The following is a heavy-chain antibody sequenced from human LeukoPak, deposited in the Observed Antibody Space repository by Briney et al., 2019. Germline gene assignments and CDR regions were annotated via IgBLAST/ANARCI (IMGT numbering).Heavy chain of an antibody. Sequence: PGGSLRLSCTASGFTFSNYAMHWVRQAPGKGLEWVAGISYDGRKEYYEDSVKGRFTNSRNNSKNTLFLQMDSLRGEDTAPYYCAKEVVPEWSDMWSGELSDSWGQGTLVTVSS. J-gene: IGHJ4*02. CDR1: GFTFSNYA. D-gene: IGHD3-10*01. CDR3: AKEVVPEWSDMWSGELSDS. CDR2: ISYDGRKE. V-gene: IGHV3-30*04.